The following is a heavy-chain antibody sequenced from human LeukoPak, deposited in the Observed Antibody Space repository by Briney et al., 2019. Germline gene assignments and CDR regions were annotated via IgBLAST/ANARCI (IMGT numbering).Heavy chain of an antibody. D-gene: IGHD5-12*01. CDR2: INPNGGST. CDR1: GYTFTSYY. V-gene: IGHV1-46*01. Sequence: ASVKVSRKASGYTFTSYYMHWVRQAPGQGLEWMGIINPNGGSTSYAQKFQGRVTMTRDTSTSTVYMELSSLRSEDTAVYYCARVGGLRSHFDYWGQGTLVTVSS. CDR3: ARVGGLRSHFDY. J-gene: IGHJ4*02.